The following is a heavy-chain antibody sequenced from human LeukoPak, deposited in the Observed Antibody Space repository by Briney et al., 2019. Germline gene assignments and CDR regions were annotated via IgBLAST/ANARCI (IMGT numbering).Heavy chain of an antibody. D-gene: IGHD5-18*01. CDR2: ISGSGGST. Sequence: PGGYLTLSCAASTFTFSSFAMSWDRPAPGKGPEWVSAISGSGGSTYYADSVKGRFTTSRDNSKNTLYLQMNSLRAEDTAVYYCAKVIDSYASLDYWGQGTLVTVSS. CDR1: TFTFSSFA. CDR3: AKVIDSYASLDY. V-gene: IGHV3-23*01. J-gene: IGHJ4*02.